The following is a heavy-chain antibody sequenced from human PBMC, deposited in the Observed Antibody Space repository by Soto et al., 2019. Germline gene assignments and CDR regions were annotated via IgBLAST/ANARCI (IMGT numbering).Heavy chain of an antibody. CDR2: ISYDGSNK. CDR3: AKALGWRGHPLFYYYYGMDV. CDR1: GFTFSSYG. V-gene: IGHV3-30*18. J-gene: IGHJ6*02. Sequence: QVQLVESGGGVVQPGRSLRLSCAASGFTFSSYGMHWVRQAPGKGLEWVAVISYDGSNKYYADSVKGRFTISRDNSKNTLYLQMNSLRAEDTAVYYCAKALGWRGHPLFYYYYGMDVWGQGTTVTVSS. D-gene: IGHD3-3*01.